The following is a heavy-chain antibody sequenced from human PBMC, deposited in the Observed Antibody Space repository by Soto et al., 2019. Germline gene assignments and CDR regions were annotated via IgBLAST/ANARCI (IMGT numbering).Heavy chain of an antibody. CDR2: IWTSGST. CDR1: GDSMSKFY. Sequence: QVQLQESGPGLVKPSETLSLTCNVSGDSMSKFYWSWVRQPAGKGLEWIGRIWTSGSTNYNPSLKSRVTTSIDTSNKHFSLDLKSVTAADTAVYYCARTVGAAYSFDFWGQGVLVTVSS. D-gene: IGHD3-16*01. V-gene: IGHV4-4*07. J-gene: IGHJ4*02. CDR3: ARTVGAAYSFDF.